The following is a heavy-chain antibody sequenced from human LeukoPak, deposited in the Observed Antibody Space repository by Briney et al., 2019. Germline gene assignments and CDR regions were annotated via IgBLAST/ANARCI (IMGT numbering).Heavy chain of an antibody. CDR3: ARGRANSSWPNFDY. D-gene: IGHD6-13*01. J-gene: IGHJ4*02. CDR2: ISYEGSNK. V-gene: IGHV3-30-3*01. Sequence: PGGSLRLSCAASGFTFSTYAMHWVRQAPGKGLEWVAVISYEGSNKYYADSVKGRFTISRDNSKNTLYLQMNSLRAEDTAVYYCARGRANSSWPNFDYWGQGTLVTVSS. CDR1: GFTFSTYA.